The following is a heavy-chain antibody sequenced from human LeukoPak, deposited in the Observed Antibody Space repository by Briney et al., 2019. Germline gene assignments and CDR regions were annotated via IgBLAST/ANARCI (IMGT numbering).Heavy chain of an antibody. Sequence: GGSLRLSCAASGFNFGSYYMTWVRQAPGKGLEWVSVISDSGDNTYYADSVKGRFTVSRDNSRDTLYLQMNSLRAEDTAPYYCAKKIGTGPGHNWFDPWGQGTLVTVSS. J-gene: IGHJ5*02. D-gene: IGHD2-8*02. CDR3: AKKIGTGPGHNWFDP. CDR1: GFNFGSYY. CDR2: ISDSGDNT. V-gene: IGHV3-23*01.